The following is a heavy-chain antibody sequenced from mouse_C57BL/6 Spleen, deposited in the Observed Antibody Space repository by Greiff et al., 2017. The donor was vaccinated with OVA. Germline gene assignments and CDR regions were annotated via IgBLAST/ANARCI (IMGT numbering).Heavy chain of an antibody. J-gene: IGHJ2*01. D-gene: IGHD2-3*01. CDR1: GFTFSSYA. V-gene: IGHV5-4*03. Sequence: EVKLVASGGGLVKPGGSLKLSCAASGFTFSSYAMSWVRQTPEKRLEWVATISDGGSYTYYPDNVKGRFTISRDNAKNNLYLQMSHLKSEDTAMYYCATGGDGGYFDYWGQGTTLTVSS. CDR2: ISDGGSYT. CDR3: ATGGDGGYFDY.